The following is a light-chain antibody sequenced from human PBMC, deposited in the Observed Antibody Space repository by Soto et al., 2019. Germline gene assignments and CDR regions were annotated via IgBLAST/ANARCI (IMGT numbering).Light chain of an antibody. J-gene: IGKJ1*01. V-gene: IGKV1-27*01. Sequence: DIQMTQSPSSLSASVGDRVTITFRSSQGISNYLAWYQQKPGKVPKLLIYAASTLQSGVPSRFSGSGSGTDFTLTISSLQPEDVATYYCQKYNSASTFGQGTKVDIK. CDR1: QGISNY. CDR2: AAS. CDR3: QKYNSAST.